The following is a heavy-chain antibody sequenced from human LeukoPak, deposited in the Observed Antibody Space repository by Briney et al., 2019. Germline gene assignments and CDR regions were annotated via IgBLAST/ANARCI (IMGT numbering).Heavy chain of an antibody. CDR1: GLTFSDYY. D-gene: IGHD3-3*01. Sequence: GVSLRLCCAASGLTFSDYYMSWIRQAQGKGLEWVSYISSSGSTIYYADSVKGRFTISRDNAKNSLYLQMNSLRAEDTAVYYCARDGAGIFGVVAAIDYWGQGTLVTVSS. V-gene: IGHV3-11*01. J-gene: IGHJ4*02. CDR2: ISSSGSTI. CDR3: ARDGAGIFGVVAAIDY.